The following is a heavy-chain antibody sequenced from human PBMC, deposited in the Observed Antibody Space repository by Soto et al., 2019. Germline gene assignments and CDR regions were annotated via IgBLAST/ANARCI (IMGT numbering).Heavy chain of an antibody. D-gene: IGHD5-18*01. V-gene: IGHV3-30-3*01. J-gene: IGHJ4*02. CDR2: ISYDGSNK. CDR3: AKDGYSYAYPPDY. CDR1: GFTFSSYA. Sequence: GGSLRLSCAASGFTFSSYAMHWVRQAPGKGLEWVAVISYDGSNKYYADSVKGRFTISRDNSKNTLYLQMNSLRAEDTAVYYCAKDGYSYAYPPDYWGQGTLVTVSS.